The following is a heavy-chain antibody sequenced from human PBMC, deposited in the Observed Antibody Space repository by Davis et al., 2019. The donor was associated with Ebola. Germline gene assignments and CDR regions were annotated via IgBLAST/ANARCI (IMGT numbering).Heavy chain of an antibody. CDR1: GGSFSGYY. CDR2: INHRGRT. Sequence: SETLSLTCAVYGGSFSGYYWSWIRQSPGKGLEWIGEINHRGRTRYNPSLKSRVTISGDTSKNQFSLNMNPVTAADTAVYYCARTMKTSISESGLGYTYFDHWSQGILVTVSS. D-gene: IGHD1-1*01. J-gene: IGHJ5*02. CDR3: ARTMKTSISESGLGYTYFDH. V-gene: IGHV4-34*01.